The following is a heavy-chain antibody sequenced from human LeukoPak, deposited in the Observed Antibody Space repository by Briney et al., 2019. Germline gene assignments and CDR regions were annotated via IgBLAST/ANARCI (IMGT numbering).Heavy chain of an antibody. J-gene: IGHJ4*02. CDR3: ARDLGGGSSNDY. V-gene: IGHV1-2*02. Sequence: ASVKVSCKASGYTFTGYYMHWVRQAPGQGLEWMGWINPNSGGTNYAQKFQGRVTMTRDTSISTAYMELSRLRSDDTAVYYCARDLGGGSSNDYWGQGTLVTVSS. D-gene: IGHD1-26*01. CDR1: GYTFTGYY. CDR2: INPNSGGT.